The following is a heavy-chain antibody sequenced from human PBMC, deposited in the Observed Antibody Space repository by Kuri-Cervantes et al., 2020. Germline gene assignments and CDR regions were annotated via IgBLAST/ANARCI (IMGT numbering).Heavy chain of an antibody. J-gene: IGHJ5*02. CDR2: IYYSGST. CDR1: GGSINTYY. V-gene: IGHV4-59*04. D-gene: IGHD2-15*01. CDR3: ARIRNWFNP. Sequence: GSLRLSCTVSGGSINTYYWTWIRQPPGKGLEWIGYIYYSGSTYYNPSLTSLVTISVDTSKNQFSLKLSSVTAADTAVYYCARIRNWFNPWGQGTLVTVSS.